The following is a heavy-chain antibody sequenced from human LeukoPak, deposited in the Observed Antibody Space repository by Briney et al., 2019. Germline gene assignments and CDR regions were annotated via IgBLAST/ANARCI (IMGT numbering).Heavy chain of an antibody. Sequence: GESLRISCKGSGYSFTSNWISWVRQMPGKGLEWMGRIDPSDSYTNYSPSFQGHVTISADKSISTAYLQWSSLKASDTAMYYCARRSFFAARPGYFDYWGQGTLVTASS. CDR1: GYSFTSNW. CDR2: IDPSDSYT. J-gene: IGHJ4*02. V-gene: IGHV5-10-1*01. CDR3: ARRSFFAARPGYFDY. D-gene: IGHD6-6*01.